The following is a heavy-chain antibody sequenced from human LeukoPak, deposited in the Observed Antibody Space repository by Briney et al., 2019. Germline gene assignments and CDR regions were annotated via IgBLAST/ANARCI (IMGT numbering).Heavy chain of an antibody. Sequence: LSCXXSGFTFSRKXXSWVRQAPGXGVEWVCGINWKGGSTEYAEAVKGRVTISRDNAKNSLYVEMNSQRYEDRGVYYCARIYFYHVMGSTTHXDXXGQ. V-gene: IGHV3-20*04. D-gene: IGHD1-26*01. CDR3: ARIYFYHVMGSTTHXDX. J-gene: IGHJ4*02. CDR2: INWKGGST. CDR1: GFTFSRKX.